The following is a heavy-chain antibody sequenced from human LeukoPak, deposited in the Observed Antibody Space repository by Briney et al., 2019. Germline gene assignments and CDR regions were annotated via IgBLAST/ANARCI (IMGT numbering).Heavy chain of an antibody. Sequence: ASVKVSCKASVYTFTSYDINWVRQATGQGLEWMGWMNPNSGNTGYAQKLQGRVTMTRNTSISTAYMELSSLRSEDTAVYYCARGGSGWLPFDYWGQGTLVTVSS. CDR2: MNPNSGNT. CDR1: VYTFTSYD. CDR3: ARGGSGWLPFDY. V-gene: IGHV1-8*01. D-gene: IGHD6-19*01. J-gene: IGHJ4*02.